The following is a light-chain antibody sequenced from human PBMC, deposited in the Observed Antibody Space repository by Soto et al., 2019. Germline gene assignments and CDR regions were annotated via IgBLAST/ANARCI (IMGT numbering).Light chain of an antibody. CDR1: SSNIGRNY. CDR2: RND. Sequence: QSVLTQPRSVFGAPGQRVTISCSGSSSNIGRNYVYWYQQLPGTAPRLLLYRNDQRPSGVPDRVSASKSGTSVSLAISGLQSEDEAGYYCATWDDSLSGWEFGGGTKLTVL. J-gene: IGLJ3*02. CDR3: ATWDDSLSGWE. V-gene: IGLV1-47*01.